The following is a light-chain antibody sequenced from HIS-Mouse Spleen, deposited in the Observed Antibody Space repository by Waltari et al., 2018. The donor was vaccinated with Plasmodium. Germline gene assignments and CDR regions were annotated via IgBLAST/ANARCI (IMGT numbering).Light chain of an antibody. CDR2: WAA. J-gene: IGKJ1*01. Sequence: DIVMTQSPDSLAVSLGERATINCKSSQSVLYSSNNKNYLAWYQQKPGQPPKLLIYWAATREAGVPDRFIGSGSGTDFTLTISSLQAEDVAVYYCHQYYSTPWTFGQGTKVEIK. V-gene: IGKV4-1*01. CDR1: QSVLYSSNNKNY. CDR3: HQYYSTPWT.